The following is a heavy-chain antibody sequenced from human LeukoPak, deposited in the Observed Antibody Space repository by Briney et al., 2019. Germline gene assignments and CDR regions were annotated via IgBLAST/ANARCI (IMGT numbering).Heavy chain of an antibody. Sequence: GGSLRLSCAASGFTFSSYSMNWVRQAPGKGLEWVSSISSSSSYIYYADSVKGRFTISRDNAKNSLYLQMNSLRAEDTAVYYCARLYELVVVAATISLYGMDVWGQGTTVTVSS. CDR2: ISSSSSYI. CDR3: ARLYELVVVAATISLYGMDV. J-gene: IGHJ6*02. V-gene: IGHV3-21*01. D-gene: IGHD2-15*01. CDR1: GFTFSSYS.